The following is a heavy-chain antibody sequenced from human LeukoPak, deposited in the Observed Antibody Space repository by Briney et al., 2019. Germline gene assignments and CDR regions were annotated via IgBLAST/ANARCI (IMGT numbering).Heavy chain of an antibody. D-gene: IGHD3-10*01. J-gene: IGHJ4*02. CDR2: MNPNSGNT. V-gene: IGHV1-8*01. CDR1: GYTFTSYD. CDR3: ARVSGXRRGTAPFGY. Sequence: ASVKVSCKASGYTFTSYDISWVRQATGQGLEWMGWMNPNSGNTGYAQKFQGRVTMTRNTSISTAYMELSSLRSEDTAVYYCARVSGXRRGTAPFGYWGQGTLVTVSS.